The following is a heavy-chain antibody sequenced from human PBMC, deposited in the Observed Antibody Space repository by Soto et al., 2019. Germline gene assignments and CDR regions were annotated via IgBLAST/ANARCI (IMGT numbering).Heavy chain of an antibody. D-gene: IGHD3-22*01. CDR2: ISYDGSNK. CDR3: AKVHDSSGYYYDLDY. Sequence: PGGSLRLSCAASGFTFSSYGVHWVRQAPGKGLEWVAVISYDGSNKYYADSVKGRFTISRDNSKNTLYLQMNSLRAEDTAVYYCAKVHDSSGYYYDLDYWGQGTLVTVSS. V-gene: IGHV3-30*18. J-gene: IGHJ4*02. CDR1: GFTFSSYG.